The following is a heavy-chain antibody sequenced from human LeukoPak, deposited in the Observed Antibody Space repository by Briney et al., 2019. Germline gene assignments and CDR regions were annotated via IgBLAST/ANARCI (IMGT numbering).Heavy chain of an antibody. Sequence: GGSLRLSCAVSGFTFSTYAMSWVRQAPGKGLEWVSGITGSGGSTFDVDSVKGRFTISRDNSKNTLFLQMNSLRAEDTAVYFCATLAAAGHYFDYWGQGTLVTVSS. D-gene: IGHD6-13*01. CDR3: ATLAAAGHYFDY. V-gene: IGHV3-23*01. CDR2: ITGSGGST. CDR1: GFTFSTYA. J-gene: IGHJ4*02.